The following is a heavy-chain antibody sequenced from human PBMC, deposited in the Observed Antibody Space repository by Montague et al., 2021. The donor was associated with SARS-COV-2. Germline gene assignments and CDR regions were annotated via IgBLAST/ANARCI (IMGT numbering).Heavy chain of an antibody. CDR2: INKDGSEK. CDR3: ARSYSSSWYFGIGMDV. V-gene: IGHV3-7*01. J-gene: IGHJ6*02. CDR1: GINFGNFW. D-gene: IGHD6-13*01. Sequence: SLRPSCAASGINFGNFWMSWVRQAPGKGLEWVANINKDGSEKYHLESLKGRFTISRDNAKNSLYLQMNSLRAEDTAVYYCARSYSSSWYFGIGMDVWGQGTTVTVSS.